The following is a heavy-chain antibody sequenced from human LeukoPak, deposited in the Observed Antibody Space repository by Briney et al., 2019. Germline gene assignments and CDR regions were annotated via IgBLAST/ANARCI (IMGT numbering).Heavy chain of an antibody. Sequence: NPSETLSLTCTVSGGSINPYYWSWIRQSPGKGLEWIGYIYYRGNTIYNPSLKSRVTISLDTSKNNFSLKLSSVTAADTAVYYCARSGSGSYGPADYWGQGTLVTVSS. CDR1: GGSINPYY. J-gene: IGHJ4*02. CDR3: ARSGSGSYGPADY. V-gene: IGHV4-59*01. D-gene: IGHD3-10*01. CDR2: IYYRGNT.